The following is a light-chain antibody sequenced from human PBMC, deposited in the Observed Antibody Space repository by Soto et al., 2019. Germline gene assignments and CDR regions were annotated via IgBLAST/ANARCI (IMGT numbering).Light chain of an antibody. CDR1: SSDVGGYNY. J-gene: IGLJ1*01. V-gene: IGLV2-14*01. CDR3: SSYTSSSTPSYV. Sequence: QSVLTQPASVSGSPGQSITISCTGTSSDVGGYNYVPWYQQHPGKAPKLMIYDVSNRPSGVSNRFSGSKSGNTASLTISGLQAEDEADYYCSSYTSSSTPSYVFGTGTKVTVL. CDR2: DVS.